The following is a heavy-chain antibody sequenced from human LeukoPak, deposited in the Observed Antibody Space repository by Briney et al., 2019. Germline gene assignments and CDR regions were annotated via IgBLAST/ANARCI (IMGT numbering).Heavy chain of an antibody. J-gene: IGHJ6*02. D-gene: IGHD1-26*01. CDR2: ISYDGSNK. Sequence: PGGSLRLSCAASGFTFSSYAMHWVRQAPGKGLEWVAVISYDGSNKYYADSVKGRFTLSRDNSKNTLYLQMNSLRAEDTAVYYCARDGDSGSYYYGMDVWGQGTTVTVSS. CDR1: GFTFSSYA. V-gene: IGHV3-30*04. CDR3: ARDGDSGSYYYGMDV.